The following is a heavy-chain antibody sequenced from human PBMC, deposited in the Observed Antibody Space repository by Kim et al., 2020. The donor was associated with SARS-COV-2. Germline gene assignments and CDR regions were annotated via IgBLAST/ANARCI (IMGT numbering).Heavy chain of an antibody. CDR1: GFTFSDYY. J-gene: IGHJ1*01. V-gene: IGHV3-11*04. CDR3: ARGGSTSAKFFQY. Sequence: GGSLRLSCAASGFTFSDYYMSWIRQAPGKGLEYISYISSSGSHIYYADSVKGRFTISRDNAKYLQMDSLRAEDTAVYYCARGGSTSAKFFQYWGQGTLVTVSS. D-gene: IGHD2-2*01. CDR2: ISSSGSHI.